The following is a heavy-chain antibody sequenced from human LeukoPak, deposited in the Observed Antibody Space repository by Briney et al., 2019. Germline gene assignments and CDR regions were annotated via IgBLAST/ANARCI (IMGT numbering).Heavy chain of an antibody. Sequence: PSQTLSLTCTVSGGSISSGGYYWSWIRQHPGTGLEWIGYIYYSGSTYYNPSLKSRVTISVDTSKNQFSLKLSSVTAADTAVYYCARVITIITGGYGMDVWGQGTTVTVSS. CDR3: ARVITIITGGYGMDV. CDR1: GGSISSGGYY. V-gene: IGHV4-31*03. D-gene: IGHD1-14*01. CDR2: IYYSGST. J-gene: IGHJ6*02.